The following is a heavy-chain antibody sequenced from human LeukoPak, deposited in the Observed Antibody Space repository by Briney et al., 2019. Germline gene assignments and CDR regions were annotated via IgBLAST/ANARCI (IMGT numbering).Heavy chain of an antibody. CDR2: IYYSGST. D-gene: IGHD5-12*01. V-gene: IGHV4-39*01. CDR1: GGSISSSSYY. CDR3: ARVDRAWEYFDY. Sequence: SETLSLTCTVSGGSISSSSYYWGWIRQPPGKGLEWIGSIYYSGSTYYNPSLKSRVTISVDTSKNQFSLKLSSVTAADTAAYYCARVDRAWEYFDYWGQGTLVTVSS. J-gene: IGHJ4*02.